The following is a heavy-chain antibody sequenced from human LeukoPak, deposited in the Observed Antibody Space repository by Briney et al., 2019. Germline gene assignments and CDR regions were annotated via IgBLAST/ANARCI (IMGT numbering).Heavy chain of an antibody. D-gene: IGHD1-1*01. V-gene: IGHV4-34*01. CDR1: GGSFSGYY. CDR2: INHSGST. CDR3: ARAGELERPNFDY. J-gene: IGHJ4*02. Sequence: SETLSLTCAVYGGSFSGYYWSWIRQPPGKGLEWIGEINHSGSTNYNPSLKSRVTISVDTSKNQFSLKLSSVTAAVTAVYYCARAGELERPNFDYWGQGTLVTVSS.